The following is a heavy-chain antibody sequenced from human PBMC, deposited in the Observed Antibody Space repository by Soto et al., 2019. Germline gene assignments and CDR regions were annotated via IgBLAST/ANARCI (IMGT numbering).Heavy chain of an antibody. CDR1: GGSFSGYY. J-gene: IGHJ3*02. D-gene: IGHD4-17*01. Sequence: PSETLSLTCAVYGGSFSGYYWSWIRQPPGKGLEWIGEINHSGSTNYNPSLKSRVTISVDTSKNQFSLKLSSVTAADTAVYYCARVLRGGYGDYPRGAFDIWGQGTMVTVSS. V-gene: IGHV4-34*01. CDR3: ARVLRGGYGDYPRGAFDI. CDR2: INHSGST.